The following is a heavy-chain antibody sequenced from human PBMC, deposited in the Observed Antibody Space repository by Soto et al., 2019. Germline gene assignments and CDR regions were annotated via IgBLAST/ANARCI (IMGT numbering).Heavy chain of an antibody. CDR2: ISYDGSNK. Sequence: VQLLESGGGLVQPGGSLRLSCAASGFTFSSYAMSWVRQAPGKGLEWVAVISYDGSNKYYADSVKGRFTISRDNSKNTLYLQMNSLRAEDTAVYYCAGAMVYAIPVFDYWGQGTLVTVSS. V-gene: IGHV3-30-3*01. CDR1: GFTFSSYA. J-gene: IGHJ4*02. D-gene: IGHD2-8*01. CDR3: AGAMVYAIPVFDY.